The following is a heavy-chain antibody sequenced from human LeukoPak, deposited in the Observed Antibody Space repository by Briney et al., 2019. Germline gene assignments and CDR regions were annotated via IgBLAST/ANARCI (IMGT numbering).Heavy chain of an antibody. CDR3: ARGRGRITFLGDV. J-gene: IGHJ6*04. Sequence: GASGKVSCKASGYTFTTYNTHWGRQAPRQGLEWMGIINPSGGNTRYSQTFQGRVTMTRNTSTSTAYMELSSLRSEDTAVYYCARGRGRITFLGDVWGKGTTVTVSS. D-gene: IGHD3-16*01. CDR1: GYTFTTYN. CDR2: INPSGGNT. V-gene: IGHV1-46*01.